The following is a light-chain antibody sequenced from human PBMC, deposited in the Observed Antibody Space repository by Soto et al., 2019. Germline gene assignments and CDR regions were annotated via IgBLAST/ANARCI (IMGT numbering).Light chain of an antibody. CDR1: SSNIGTNT. V-gene: IGLV1-44*01. CDR3: AAWDDSMKGFV. CDR2: NNN. Sequence: QSVLTQPPSASETPGQRVTISCSGSSSNIGTNTVNWYQLLPGTAPKLLIYNNNQRPSGVPDRFSGSKSGTSASLAISGLQSEDEADYYCAAWDDSMKGFVFGNGTKVTVL. J-gene: IGLJ1*01.